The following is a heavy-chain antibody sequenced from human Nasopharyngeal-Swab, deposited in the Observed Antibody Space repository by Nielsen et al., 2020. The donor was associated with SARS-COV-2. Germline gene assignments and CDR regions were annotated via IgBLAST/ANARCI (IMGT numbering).Heavy chain of an antibody. CDR3: ARESLPSYYDDSRGYAGYAFDI. D-gene: IGHD3-22*01. V-gene: IGHV1-69*13. Sequence: SVKVSCKASGHTFTSYGISWVRQAPGQGLEWMGGIIPIYGTTNRAQKFQGRLTITADDTTNTAYMELSSLRSEDTAVYYCARESLPSYYDDSRGYAGYAFDIWGQGTMVTVSS. CDR2: IIPIYGTT. J-gene: IGHJ3*02. CDR1: GHTFTSYG.